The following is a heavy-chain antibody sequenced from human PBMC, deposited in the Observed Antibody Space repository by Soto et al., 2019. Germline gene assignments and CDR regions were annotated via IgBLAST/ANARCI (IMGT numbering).Heavy chain of an antibody. CDR3: AYRALYSGSYWDGGYFDS. CDR2: IYWDDDK. J-gene: IGHJ4*02. CDR1: GFSLHTSGVG. Sequence: QITVRESGPTRVRPTQTLSLTCTFSGFSLHTSGVGVGWIRQPPGKALQWLALIYWDDDKRYSPSLKIRVSISKDPSEHQVVLIMTKMDPVDTATYCCAYRALYSGSYWDGGYFDSWGQGTLITVSS. V-gene: IGHV2-5*02. D-gene: IGHD1-26*01.